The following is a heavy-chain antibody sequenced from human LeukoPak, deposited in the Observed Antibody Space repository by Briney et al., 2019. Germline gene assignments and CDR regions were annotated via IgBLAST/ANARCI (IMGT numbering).Heavy chain of an antibody. D-gene: IGHD4-17*01. CDR3: ARPTDYGDYASLVY. CDR1: GDSISSNAYY. Sequence: KASETLSLTCTVSGDSISSNAYYWSWIRQPPGKGLEWIGYIYYSGSTNYNPSLKSRVTISVDTSKNQFSLKLSSVTAADTAVYYCARPTDYGDYASLVYWGQGTLVTVSS. V-gene: IGHV4-61*08. J-gene: IGHJ4*02. CDR2: IYYSGST.